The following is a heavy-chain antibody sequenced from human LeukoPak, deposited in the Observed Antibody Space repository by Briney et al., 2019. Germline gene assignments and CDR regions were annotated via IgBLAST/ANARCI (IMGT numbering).Heavy chain of an antibody. D-gene: IGHD3-3*01. CDR3: AKDLGDYDFWSGYFS. CDR2: ISYDGSNE. Sequence: GGSLRLSCAASGFTFSSYGMHWVRQAPGKGLEWVAVISYDGSNEYYADSVKGRFTISRDNSKNTLYLQMNSLRAEDTAVYYCAKDLGDYDFWSGYFSWGQGTLVTVSS. CDR1: GFTFSSYG. V-gene: IGHV3-30*18. J-gene: IGHJ4*02.